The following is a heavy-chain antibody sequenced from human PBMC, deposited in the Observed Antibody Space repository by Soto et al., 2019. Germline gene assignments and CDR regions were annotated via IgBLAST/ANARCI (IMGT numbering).Heavy chain of an antibody. J-gene: IGHJ4*02. CDR2: IIPISGTT. Sequence: QVQLVQSGAEVKRPESSMKVSCKPSGGTFNNYAINWVRQAPGQGLEWMGAIIPISGTTKYAQKFQGSVTITADKSTSTVYMDLSSLRSEDTAVYYCARWGGLSCSGAVCFKKPFDYWGQGTLVTVSS. CDR1: GGTFNNYA. D-gene: IGHD2-8*02. CDR3: ARWGGLSCSGAVCFKKPFDY. V-gene: IGHV1-69*06.